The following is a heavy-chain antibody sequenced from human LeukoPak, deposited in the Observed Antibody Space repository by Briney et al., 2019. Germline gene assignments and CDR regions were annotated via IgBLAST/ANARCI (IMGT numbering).Heavy chain of an antibody. CDR3: ARQPGAGWFDP. D-gene: IGHD3-10*01. CDR2: INPGDSDT. V-gene: IGHV5-51*01. J-gene: IGHJ5*02. CDR1: GYSFTKNW. Sequence: GESLKISCKGSGYSFTKNWITWVRQLPGKGLEWMAIINPGDSDTRYSPSFQGQVTISADKSISTVYLQWGSLKASDTAMYYCARQPGAGWFDPWGQGTLVTVSS.